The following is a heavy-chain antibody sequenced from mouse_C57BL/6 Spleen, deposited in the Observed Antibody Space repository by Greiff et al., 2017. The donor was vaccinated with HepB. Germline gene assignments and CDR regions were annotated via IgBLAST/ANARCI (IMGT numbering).Heavy chain of an antibody. CDR2: IRLKSDNYAT. J-gene: IGHJ2*01. CDR3: KFYDYDAPFDY. D-gene: IGHD2-4*01. Sequence: EVMLVESGGGLVQPGGSMKLSCVASGFTFSNYWMNWVRQSPEKGLEWVAQIRLKSDNYATHYAESVKGRFTISRDDSKSSVYLQMNNLRAEDTGIYYCKFYDYDAPFDYWGQGTTLTVSS. V-gene: IGHV6-3*01. CDR1: GFTFSNYW.